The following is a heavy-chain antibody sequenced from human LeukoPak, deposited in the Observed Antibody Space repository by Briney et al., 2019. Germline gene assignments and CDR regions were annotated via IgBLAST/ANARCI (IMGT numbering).Heavy chain of an antibody. J-gene: IGHJ3*02. V-gene: IGHV4-4*02. CDR1: GGSISSSNW. CDR2: INHSGST. D-gene: IGHD1-26*01. Sequence: SGTLSLTCAVSGGSISSSNWWSWVRPPPGKGLEWIGEINHSGSTNYNPSLKSRVTISVDTSKNQFSLKLSSVTAADTAVYYCARELVGADPSPAFDIWGQGTMVTVSS. CDR3: ARELVGADPSPAFDI.